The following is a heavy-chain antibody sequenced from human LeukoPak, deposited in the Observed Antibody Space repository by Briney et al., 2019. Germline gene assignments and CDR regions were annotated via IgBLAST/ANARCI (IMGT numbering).Heavy chain of an antibody. J-gene: IGHJ4*02. CDR1: GGTFSNYA. D-gene: IGHD2-2*01. V-gene: IGHV1-69*05. CDR3: ARGVLVPAAAYYFDY. Sequence: GASVKVSCKASGGTFSNYAISWVRQAPGQGLEWMGGIIPIFGTANYAQKFQGRVTITTDEYTSTAYMELSSLRSEDTAVYYCARGVLVPAAAYYFDYWGQGTLVTVSS. CDR2: IIPIFGTA.